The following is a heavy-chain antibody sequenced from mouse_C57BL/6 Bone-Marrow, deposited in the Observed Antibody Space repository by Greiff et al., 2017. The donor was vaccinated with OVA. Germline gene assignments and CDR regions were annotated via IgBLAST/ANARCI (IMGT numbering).Heavy chain of an antibody. D-gene: IGHD1-1*01. CDR2: IDPSDSYT. V-gene: IGHV1-69*01. Sequence: VKLQQPGAELVMPGASVKLSCKASGYTFTSYWMHWVKQRPGQGLEWIGEIDPSDSYTNYNQKFKGKSTLTVDKSSSTAYMQLSSLTSEDSAVYYCARKGVTTVASMDYWGQGTSVTVSS. J-gene: IGHJ4*01. CDR3: ARKGVTTVASMDY. CDR1: GYTFTSYW.